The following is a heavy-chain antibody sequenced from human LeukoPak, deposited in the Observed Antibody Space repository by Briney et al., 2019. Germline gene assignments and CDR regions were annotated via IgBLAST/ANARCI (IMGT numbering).Heavy chain of an antibody. CDR1: GGSISSGGYY. Sequence: TLSLTCTVSGGSISSGGYYWSWIRQHPGKGLEWIGYIYYSGSTYYNPSLKSRVTISVDTSKNQFSLKLSSVTAADTAVYYCARVGDIVVVPAAMRGGWFDPWGQGTLVTVSS. V-gene: IGHV4-31*03. CDR3: ARVGDIVVVPAAMRGGWFDP. J-gene: IGHJ5*02. CDR2: IYYSGST. D-gene: IGHD2-2*01.